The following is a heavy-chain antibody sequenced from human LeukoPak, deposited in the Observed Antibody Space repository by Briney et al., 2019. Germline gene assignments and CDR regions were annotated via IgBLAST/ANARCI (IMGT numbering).Heavy chain of an antibody. CDR3: ARYSPYRCMDV. J-gene: IGHJ6*02. Sequence: SETLSLTCAVSGGSISSGGYSWSWIRQPPGKGLEWIGYIYHSGSTYYNPSLKSRVTISVDRSKNQFSLKLSSVTAADTAVYYCARYSPYRCMDVWGQGITVTVSS. CDR2: IYHSGST. CDR1: GGSISSGGYS. V-gene: IGHV4-30-2*01. D-gene: IGHD2-21*01.